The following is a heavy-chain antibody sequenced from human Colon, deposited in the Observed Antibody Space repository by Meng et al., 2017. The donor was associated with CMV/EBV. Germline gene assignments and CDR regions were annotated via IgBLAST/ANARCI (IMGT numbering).Heavy chain of an antibody. CDR3: ARRYSLINWFDP. D-gene: IGHD6-13*01. Sequence: ASVKVSCKASGYTFTSYDINWVRQATGQGLEWMGWMNPNSGNTGYAQKFQGRVTITRNTSMSTAYMELSSLRSEDTAVYYCARRYSLINWFDPWGQGTLVTVSS. CDR2: MNPNSGNT. CDR1: GYTFTSYD. V-gene: IGHV1-8*03. J-gene: IGHJ5*02.